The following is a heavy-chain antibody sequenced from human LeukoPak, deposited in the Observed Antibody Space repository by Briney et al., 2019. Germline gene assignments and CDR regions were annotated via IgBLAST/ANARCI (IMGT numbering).Heavy chain of an antibody. CDR1: GFTFSSYA. J-gene: IGHJ4*02. CDR2: ISGSGVYT. Sequence: TGGSLRLSCAASGFTFSSYAMTWVRQAPGKGLGWVSGISGSGVYTSYADSVKGRFTISRDNSKNTVYLQMNSLRAEDTALYYCAKDRDGYGPYYFDHWGQGTLVTVSS. V-gene: IGHV3-23*01. D-gene: IGHD5-18*01. CDR3: AKDRDGYGPYYFDH.